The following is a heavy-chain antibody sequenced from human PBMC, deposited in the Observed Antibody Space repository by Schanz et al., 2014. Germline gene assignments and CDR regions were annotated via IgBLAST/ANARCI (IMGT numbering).Heavy chain of an antibody. CDR3: ARGYGDSPTDF. V-gene: IGHV1-18*01. Sequence: QVHLVQSGAEVKKPGSSVKVSCKASGGTFSSDTFSWVRQAPGQGPEFMGWISTFRNEDTNSAQRFQGRLTMTTDTSTSTAYMELRSLRSDDTAVYYCARGYGDSPTDFWGQGTLXTVSS. CDR2: ISTFRNEDT. CDR1: GGTFSSDT. D-gene: IGHD4-17*01. J-gene: IGHJ4*02.